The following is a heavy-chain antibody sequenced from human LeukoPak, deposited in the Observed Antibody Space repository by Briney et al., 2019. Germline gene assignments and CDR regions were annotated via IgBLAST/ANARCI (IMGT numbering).Heavy chain of an antibody. D-gene: IGHD1-1*01. J-gene: IGHJ6*02. Sequence: SETLSLTCAVSGDSISSDKWWSWVRQTPGKGLEYIGEFHQRVSTNYNPSLKSRLTISIDNSKNQFSLKLTSVTAADTAVYYCARDAGHQLSRRNYYAMDVWGQGTTVTVSS. CDR3: ARDAGHQLSRRNYYAMDV. CDR1: GDSISSDKW. V-gene: IGHV4-4*02. CDR2: FHQRVST.